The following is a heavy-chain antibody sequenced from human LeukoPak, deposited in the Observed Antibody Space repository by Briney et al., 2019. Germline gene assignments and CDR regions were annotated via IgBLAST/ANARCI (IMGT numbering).Heavy chain of an antibody. J-gene: IGHJ4*02. V-gene: IGHV3-20*04. CDR1: GFTFDDYG. D-gene: IGHD5-12*01. CDR2: INWNGGST. CDR3: ARAPHKTQRWLQGFDY. Sequence: GGSLRLSCAASGFTFDDYGMSWVRQAPGKGLEWVSGINWNGGSTGYADSVKGRFTISRDNAKNSLYLQMNSLRAEDTAVYYCARAPHKTQRWLQGFDYWGQGTLVTVSS.